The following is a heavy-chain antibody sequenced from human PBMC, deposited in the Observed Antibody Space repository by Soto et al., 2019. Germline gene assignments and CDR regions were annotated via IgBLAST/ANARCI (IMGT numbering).Heavy chain of an antibody. V-gene: IGHV3-23*01. Sequence: EVRLLESGGGLEQPGGSLRLSCITSGFTFDNFAMSWVRQAPGRGLEWVSAISGGGGGKYYADSVKGRFIIARDNSKNTVYLEVNGMRTEDTAVYYCAKDVHYDSSGVLDYWGQGTLVTVSS. CDR3: AKDVHYDSSGVLDY. CDR2: ISGGGGGK. CDR1: GFTFDNFA. D-gene: IGHD3-22*01. J-gene: IGHJ4*02.